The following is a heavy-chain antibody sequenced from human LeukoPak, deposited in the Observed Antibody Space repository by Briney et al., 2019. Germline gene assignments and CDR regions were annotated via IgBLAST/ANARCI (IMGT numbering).Heavy chain of an antibody. CDR1: GFTFSSYA. D-gene: IGHD3-3*01. CDR2: ISYDGSNK. Sequence: GGSLRLSCAASGFTFSSYAMHWVRQAPGKGLEWVAVISYDGSNKYYADSVKGRFTISRDNSKNTLYLQMNSLRAEDTAVYYCAKTVPQIRFLEWLPHPHYYYGMDVWGQGTTVTVSS. CDR3: AKTVPQIRFLEWLPHPHYYYGMDV. J-gene: IGHJ6*02. V-gene: IGHV3-30-3*02.